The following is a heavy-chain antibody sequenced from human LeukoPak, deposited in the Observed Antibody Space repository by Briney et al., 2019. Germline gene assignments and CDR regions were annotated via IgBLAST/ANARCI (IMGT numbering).Heavy chain of an antibody. V-gene: IGHV3-21*01. CDR1: GFTFSSYS. CDR3: ARPDEQQLVRDAFDL. D-gene: IGHD6-13*01. J-gene: IGHJ3*01. Sequence: GRSLRLSCAASGFTFSSYSMTWVRQAPGKGLEWVSSISSSSSYIYYADSVKGRFTSSRDNAKNSLYLQMNSLRAEDTAVYYCARPDEQQLVRDAFDLWGQGTMVSVSS. CDR2: ISSSSSYI.